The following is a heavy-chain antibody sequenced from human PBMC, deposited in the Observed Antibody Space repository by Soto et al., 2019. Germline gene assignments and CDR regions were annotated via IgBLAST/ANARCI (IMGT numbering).Heavy chain of an antibody. CDR1: GYTFTSYG. V-gene: IGHV1-18*01. Sequence: ASVKVSCKASGYTFTSYGISWVRQAPGQGLEWMGWISAYNGNTNYAQKLQGRVTMTTDTSTSTAYMELRSLRSDDAAVYYCAIGGDIAVASGYFDYWGQGTLVTVSS. CDR3: AIGGDIAVASGYFDY. CDR2: ISAYNGNT. D-gene: IGHD6-19*01. J-gene: IGHJ4*02.